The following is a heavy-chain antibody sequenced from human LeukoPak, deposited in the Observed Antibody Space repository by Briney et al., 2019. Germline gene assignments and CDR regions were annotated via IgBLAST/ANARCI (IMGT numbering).Heavy chain of an antibody. CDR1: GYTFTSYD. CDR2: MNPNSGNT. D-gene: IGHD3-22*01. CDR3: ARGMAGWGYYDSSPKYDAFDI. V-gene: IGHV1-8*01. Sequence: ASVKVSCKASGYTFTSYDINWVRQAPGQGLEWMGWMNPNSGNTGYAQKFQGRVTMTRNTSISTAYMELSSLRSEDTAVYYCARGMAGWGYYDSSPKYDAFDIWGQGTMVTVSS. J-gene: IGHJ3*02.